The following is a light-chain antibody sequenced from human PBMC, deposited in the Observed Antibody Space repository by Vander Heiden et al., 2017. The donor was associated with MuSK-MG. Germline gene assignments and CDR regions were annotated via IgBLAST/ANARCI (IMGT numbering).Light chain of an antibody. V-gene: IGKV1-12*02. Sequence: DIQMTQSPSSVSASVGDRVTITCRASQGITKWLTWYQQKPGKAPKLLISAASTLQSGVPSRFSGSGSGTDFTLTISRVQPEDFATYYCQQANSFPFTFGHGTKVDI. CDR1: QGITKW. CDR2: AAS. J-gene: IGKJ3*01. CDR3: QQANSFPFT.